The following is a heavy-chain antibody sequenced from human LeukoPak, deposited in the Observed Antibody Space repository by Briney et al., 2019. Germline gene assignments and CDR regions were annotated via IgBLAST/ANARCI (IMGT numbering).Heavy chain of an antibody. J-gene: IGHJ4*02. CDR2: INPSGGST. CDR3: ARVEEGLVDY. CDR1: GYTFTSYY. Sequence: ASVKVSCKASGYTFTSYYMHWVRQAPGQGLEWMGIINPSGGSTSYAQKFQGRVTMTRDTSTSTVYMELRSLRSDDTAVYYCARVEEGLVDYWGQGTLVTVSS. V-gene: IGHV1-46*01.